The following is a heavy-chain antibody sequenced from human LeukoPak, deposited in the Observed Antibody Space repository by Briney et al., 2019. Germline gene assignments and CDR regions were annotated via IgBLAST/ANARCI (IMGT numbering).Heavy chain of an antibody. CDR1: GGSISSSSYY. CDR2: TYYSGST. CDR3: AREGRDTYSSGWATNWFDP. J-gene: IGHJ5*02. D-gene: IGHD6-19*01. V-gene: IGHV4-39*07. Sequence: SETLSLTCTVSGGSISSSSYYWGWIRQPPGKGLEWIGSTYYSGSTYYNPSPKSRVTISVDTSKNQFSLKLSSVTAADTAVYYCAREGRDTYSSGWATNWFDPWGQGTLVTVSS.